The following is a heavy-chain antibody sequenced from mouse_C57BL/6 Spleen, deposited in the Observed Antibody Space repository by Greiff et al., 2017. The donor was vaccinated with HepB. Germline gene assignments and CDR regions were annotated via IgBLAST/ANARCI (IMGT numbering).Heavy chain of an antibody. J-gene: IGHJ4*01. V-gene: IGHV1-66*01. CDR2: IYPGSGNT. D-gene: IGHD3-3*01. CDR1: GYSFTSYY. Sequence: QVQLQQSGPELVKPGASVKISCKASGYSFTSYYIHWVKQRPGQGLEWIGWIYPGSGNTKYNEKFKGKATLTADTSSSTAYMQLSSLTSEDSAVYYCAREGPYYAMDYWGQGTSVTVSS. CDR3: AREGPYYAMDY.